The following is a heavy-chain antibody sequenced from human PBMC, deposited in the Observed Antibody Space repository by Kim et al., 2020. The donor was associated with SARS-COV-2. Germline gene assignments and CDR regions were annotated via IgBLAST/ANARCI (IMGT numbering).Heavy chain of an antibody. CDR3: ARGPYHTYYYDT. V-gene: IGHV3-74*01. CDR1: GFRFSYYW. D-gene: IGHD3-22*01. CDR2: ISSDGSIT. Sequence: GGSLRLSCAASGFRFSYYWMHWVRQAPGERLVWVSRISSDGSITTYADSVKGRFTISRDNAKNTLSLQMNSLRAEDTAVYYCARGPYHTYYYDTWGQGTLVTVSS. J-gene: IGHJ4*02.